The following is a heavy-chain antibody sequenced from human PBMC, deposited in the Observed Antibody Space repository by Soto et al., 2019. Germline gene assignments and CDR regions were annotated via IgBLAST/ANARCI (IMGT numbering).Heavy chain of an antibody. CDR3: ARDRIAYSSFLSGVTYYYYYYMYG. V-gene: IGHV4-59*01. D-gene: IGHD6-6*01. Sequence: SETLSLTCTVSGCSISSYYWSWIRQPPGKGLEWIGYIYYSGSTNYNPSLKSRVTISVDTSKNQFSLKLSSVTAADTAVYYCARDRIAYSSFLSGVTYYYYYYMYGWGKGTSVTVAS. CDR2: IYYSGST. J-gene: IGHJ6*03. CDR1: GCSISSYY.